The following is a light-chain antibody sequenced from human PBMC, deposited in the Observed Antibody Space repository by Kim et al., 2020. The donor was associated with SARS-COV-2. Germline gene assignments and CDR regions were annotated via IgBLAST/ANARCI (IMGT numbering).Light chain of an antibody. V-gene: IGLV1-44*01. Sequence: QSVVTQSPSTSGTPGQRVTISCSGSSSTIGRNVVNWYKQLPGTAPKLLMYSNNQRPSGVPDRFSGSKYGTSVSLVISGLQSEDEADYFCAVWDDSLNTWVFGGGTQLTVL. CDR1: SSTIGRNV. CDR2: SNN. J-gene: IGLJ3*02. CDR3: AVWDDSLNTWV.